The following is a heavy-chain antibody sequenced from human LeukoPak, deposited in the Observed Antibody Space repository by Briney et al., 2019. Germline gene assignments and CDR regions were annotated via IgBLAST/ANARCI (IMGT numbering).Heavy chain of an antibody. V-gene: IGHV1-8*01. CDR2: MNPNSGNT. CDR3: AKIGAAARRTPNPRWFDP. CDR1: GYTFTSYD. Sequence: ASVKVSCKASGYTFTSYDINWVRQGTGQGLEWMGWMNPNSGNTGYAQKFQGRVSMTWNTSISTAYMELSSLKSEDTAVYYCAKIGAAARRTPNPRWFDPWGQGTLVTVSS. D-gene: IGHD6-6*01. J-gene: IGHJ5*02.